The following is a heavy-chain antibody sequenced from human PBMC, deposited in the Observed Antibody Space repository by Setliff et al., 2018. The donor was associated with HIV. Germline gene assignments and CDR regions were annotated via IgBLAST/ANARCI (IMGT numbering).Heavy chain of an antibody. Sequence: SETLSLTCTVSGGSIRSSSYQWGWIRQPPGKGLEWIGSIYYRGSTYYNPSLKSRVTISVDTSKNQFSLKLNSVTAADTAVYYCARLTRKTTAVHWGQGTLVTVSS. CDR2: IYYRGST. CDR1: GGSIRSSSYQ. V-gene: IGHV4-39*01. D-gene: IGHD2-2*01. CDR3: ARLTRKTTAVH. J-gene: IGHJ4*02.